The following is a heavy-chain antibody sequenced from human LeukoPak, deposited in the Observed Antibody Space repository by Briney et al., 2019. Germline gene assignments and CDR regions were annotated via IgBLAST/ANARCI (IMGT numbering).Heavy chain of an antibody. Sequence: GGSLRLSCAASGFIFSNYEMNWVRQAPGQGLEWVSFISSSGLSIYYADSVKGRFTIYRDNAKNSLYLQMNSLRAEDTAVYYCAGDNIANGDLDFLEYWGQGTLVTVSS. CDR3: AGDNIANGDLDFLEY. J-gene: IGHJ4*02. CDR1: GFIFSNYE. V-gene: IGHV3-48*03. D-gene: IGHD4-17*01. CDR2: ISSSGLSI.